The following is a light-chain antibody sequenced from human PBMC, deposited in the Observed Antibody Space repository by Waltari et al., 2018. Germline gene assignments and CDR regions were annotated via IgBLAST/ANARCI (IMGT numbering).Light chain of an antibody. CDR3: QQDNEDPWT. Sequence: DYEMTQSPSTLSASVGDRVTITCRSSENALRYLAWYQQRPGKAPKLFIYRASTLESGVASRFSGTGSGTEFTLTINTLQPDDVATYYCQQDNEDPWTFGQGTKVEIK. CDR1: ENALRY. V-gene: IGKV1-5*03. J-gene: IGKJ1*01. CDR2: RAS.